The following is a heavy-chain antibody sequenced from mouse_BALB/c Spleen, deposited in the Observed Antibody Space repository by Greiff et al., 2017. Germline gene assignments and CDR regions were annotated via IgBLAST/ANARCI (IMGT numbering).Heavy chain of an antibody. CDR3: SALQAGDYWYFDV. CDR1: GFNIKDYY. D-gene: IGHD4-1*01. V-gene: IGHV14-4*02. Sequence: VQLQQSGAELVRSGASVKLSCTASGFNIKDYYMHWVKQRPDQGLEWIGWIDPENGDTEYAPKFQGKATMTADTSSNTDYLQLSSLTSEDTAVYYCSALQAGDYWYFDVWGAGTTVTVSS. J-gene: IGHJ1*01. CDR2: IDPENGDT.